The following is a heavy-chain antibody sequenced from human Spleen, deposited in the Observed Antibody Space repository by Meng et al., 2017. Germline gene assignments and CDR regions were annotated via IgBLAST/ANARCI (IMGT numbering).Heavy chain of an antibody. J-gene: IGHJ4*02. V-gene: IGHV3-11*01. Sequence: GGSLRLSCAASGFTFSDYWMLWVRQAPGKGLEWVSYISSSGSTIYYADSVKDRFTISRDNAKNSLYLQMNSLRSEDTAVYYCARNYYDSSAYYGPFDYWGQGTLVTVSS. D-gene: IGHD3-22*01. CDR3: ARNYYDSSAYYGPFDY. CDR2: ISSSGSTI. CDR1: GFTFSDYW.